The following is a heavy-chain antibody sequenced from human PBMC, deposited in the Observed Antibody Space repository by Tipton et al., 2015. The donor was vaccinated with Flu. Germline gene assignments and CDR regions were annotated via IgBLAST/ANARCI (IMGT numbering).Heavy chain of an antibody. V-gene: IGHV3-23*01. D-gene: IGHD3-22*01. Sequence: SGLTFSSYAMSWVRQAPGKGLEWVSAISGSGDSTYYADSVKGRFSISRDNSKNTLYLQMSSLRAEDTAVYFCAKDPDSSGYKVGYFQHWGQGTLVTVSS. CDR3: AKDPDSSGYKVGYFQH. J-gene: IGHJ1*01. CDR2: ISGSGDST. CDR1: GLTFSSYA.